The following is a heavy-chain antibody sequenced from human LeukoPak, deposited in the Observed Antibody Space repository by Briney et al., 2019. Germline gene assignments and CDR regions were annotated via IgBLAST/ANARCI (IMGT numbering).Heavy chain of an antibody. Sequence: SGGSLRLSCVAPGFTFSNFALHWVRQAPGKGLEWVAVISHDGSKKYYTDSVKGRFTISRDNSKNTMYVQMNSLRAEDTAVYYCARGWNLTLWADYWGQGTLVTVSS. CDR2: ISHDGSKK. D-gene: IGHD1-1*01. CDR3: ARGWNLTLWADY. V-gene: IGHV3-30*04. J-gene: IGHJ4*02. CDR1: GFTFSNFA.